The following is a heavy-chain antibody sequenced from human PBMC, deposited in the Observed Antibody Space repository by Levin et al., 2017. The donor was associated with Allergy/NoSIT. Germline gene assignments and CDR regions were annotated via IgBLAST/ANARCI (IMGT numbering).Heavy chain of an antibody. J-gene: IGHJ4*02. CDR2: INPNSGGT. CDR3: ARGMNTINTGGY. Sequence: ASVKVSCKASGYTFTGHYMHWVRQAPGQGLEWMGWINPNSGGTNYAQKFQGRVTMTRDTSINTAYMEVSSLRSDDTAVYYCARGMNTINTGGYWGQGTLVTVSS. CDR1: GYTFTGHY. V-gene: IGHV1-2*02. D-gene: IGHD5-12*01.